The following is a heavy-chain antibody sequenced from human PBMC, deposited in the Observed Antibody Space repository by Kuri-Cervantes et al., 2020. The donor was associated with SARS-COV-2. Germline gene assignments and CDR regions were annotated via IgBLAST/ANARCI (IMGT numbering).Heavy chain of an antibody. Sequence: GESLKISCAASGFTVSSNYMSWVRQAPGKGLEWVSVIYSGGSTYYADSVKGRFTISRDNAKNTLYLQMNGLRAEDTALYYCARGGADKPMAHDYWGQGTLVTVSS. CDR2: IYSGGST. CDR3: ARGGADKPMAHDY. V-gene: IGHV3-53*01. CDR1: GFTVSSNY. J-gene: IGHJ4*02. D-gene: IGHD5-18*01.